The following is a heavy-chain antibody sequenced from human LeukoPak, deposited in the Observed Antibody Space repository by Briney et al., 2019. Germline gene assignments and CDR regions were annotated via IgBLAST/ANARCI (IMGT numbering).Heavy chain of an antibody. J-gene: IGHJ4*02. CDR2: ISSNGRIT. CDR1: GFTFSSYA. Sequence: GGSLRLSCAASGFTFSSYAMHWVRQAPGKGLECVSAISSNGRITYCANSVKGRFTISRDNSRNTLYLQMGSLRDEDMAVYYCARVSGWYWFDNWGQGTLVTVSS. V-gene: IGHV3-64*01. D-gene: IGHD6-19*01. CDR3: ARVSGWYWFDN.